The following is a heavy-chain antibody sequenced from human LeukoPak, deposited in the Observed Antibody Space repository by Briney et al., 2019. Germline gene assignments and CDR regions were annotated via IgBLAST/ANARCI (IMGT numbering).Heavy chain of an antibody. V-gene: IGHV4-59*08. CDR3: ARLGSGGT. D-gene: IGHD2-15*01. CDR1: GCSISSYY. J-gene: IGHJ5*02. Sequence: AETLSLTCTVSGCSISSYYWSWIRQPPGKGLEWIGYICYSGSTNYYPAPTRRLTISVDTSKSPFSLKLSSATAADTAVYYCARLGSGGTWGQGTLVTVSS. CDR2: ICYSGST.